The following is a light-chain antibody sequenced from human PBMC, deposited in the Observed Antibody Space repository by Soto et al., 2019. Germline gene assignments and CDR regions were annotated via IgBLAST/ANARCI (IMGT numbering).Light chain of an antibody. CDR1: RSSIGSNS. V-gene: IGLV1-51*01. Sequence: QSVLTQPPSASGTPGQRVTISCSGSRSSIGSNSVSWYQQLPGTAPKLLIYDDNKRPSGIPDRFSGSKSGTSATLGITGFQTGDEADYYCGSWDSSLSAYVFGTGTKVTVL. CDR2: DDN. J-gene: IGLJ1*01. CDR3: GSWDSSLSAYV.